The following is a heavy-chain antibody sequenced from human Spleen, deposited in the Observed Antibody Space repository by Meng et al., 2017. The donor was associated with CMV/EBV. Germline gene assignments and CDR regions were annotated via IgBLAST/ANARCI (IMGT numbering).Heavy chain of an antibody. V-gene: IGHV4-34*01. CDR2: INHSGST. Sequence: GQLQPWGAVMLKPAEPLSLPRAAYGGSVSGYYSGWSRQPPGKGLEWIGEINHSGSTNYTPSLKSRVTISVDTSKNQFSLKLSSVTAADTAVYYCARANLGGFGELSVWGQGTLVTVSS. CDR3: ARANLGGFGELSV. D-gene: IGHD3-10*01. J-gene: IGHJ4*02. CDR1: GGSVSGYY.